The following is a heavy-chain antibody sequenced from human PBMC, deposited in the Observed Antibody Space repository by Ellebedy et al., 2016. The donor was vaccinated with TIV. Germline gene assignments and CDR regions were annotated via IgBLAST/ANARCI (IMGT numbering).Heavy chain of an antibody. Sequence: MPSETLSLTCAVYGGSFSGYYWSRIRQPPGKGLEWIGEINHSGSTNYNPSLKSRVTISVDTSKNQFSLKLSSVTAADTAVYYCARGATLLGYCTNGVCYTVGWFDPWGQGTLVTVSS. V-gene: IGHV4-34*01. CDR1: GGSFSGYY. D-gene: IGHD2-8*01. CDR2: INHSGST. J-gene: IGHJ5*02. CDR3: ARGATLLGYCTNGVCYTVGWFDP.